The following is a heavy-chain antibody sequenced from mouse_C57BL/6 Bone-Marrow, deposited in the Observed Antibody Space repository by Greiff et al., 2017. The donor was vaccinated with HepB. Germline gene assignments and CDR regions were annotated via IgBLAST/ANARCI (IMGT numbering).Heavy chain of an antibody. CDR1: GYTFTSYW. Sequence: QVQLQQSGAELVKPGASVKLSCKASGYTFTSYWMQWVKQRPGQGLEWIGEIDPSDSYTNYNQKFKGKATLTVDTSSSTAYMQLSSLTSEDSAVYYCARIIRYYDWFAYWGQGTLVTVSA. V-gene: IGHV1-50*01. CDR3: ARIIRYYDWFAY. J-gene: IGHJ3*01. CDR2: IDPSDSYT. D-gene: IGHD1-1*01.